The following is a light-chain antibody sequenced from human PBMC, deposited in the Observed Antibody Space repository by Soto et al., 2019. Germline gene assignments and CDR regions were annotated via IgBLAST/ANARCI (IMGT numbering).Light chain of an antibody. V-gene: IGKV3-11*01. J-gene: IGKJ1*01. CDR1: PSVNSY. CDR3: QQRSNWPWT. Sequence: ETVLTQSPATLSLSPGERATLSCRASPSVNSYLAWYHQKAGQAPMLLIYDASTRATGIPARFSGSGSGTDFTLTISSLEPEDFAVYYCQQRSNWPWTFGQGTKVEIK. CDR2: DAS.